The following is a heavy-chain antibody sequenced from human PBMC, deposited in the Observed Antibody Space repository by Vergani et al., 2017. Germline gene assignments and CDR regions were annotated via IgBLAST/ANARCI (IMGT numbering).Heavy chain of an antibody. CDR2: IRPKTDGETT. CDR1: GFTFSSAW. D-gene: IGHD1-26*01. CDR3: TTPTKWELRNYFDY. Sequence: EVQPVESGGGLVKPGGSLRLSCTTSGFTFSSAWMSWVRQAPGKGLEWVARIRPKTDGETTDYAAPVKGRFTISRDDSKNTLYLQMNSLKTEDTAVYYCTTPTKWELRNYFDYGGQGTLVTVSS. V-gene: IGHV3-15*01. J-gene: IGHJ4*02.